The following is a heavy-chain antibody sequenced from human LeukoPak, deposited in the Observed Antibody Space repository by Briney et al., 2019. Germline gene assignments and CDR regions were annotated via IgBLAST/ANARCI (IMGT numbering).Heavy chain of an antibody. CDR2: IFHSGFI. CDR1: GDSISNNKW. V-gene: IGHV4-4*02. J-gene: IGHJ4*02. D-gene: IGHD3-22*01. Sequence: SETLSLTCTVSGDSISNNKWWNWVRQPPGKGLEWIGEIFHSGFINYNPSLKSRLTISVDKSTDQFSLKLRSVTAADTAVYYCAKSDSLGYWYFDDWGQGTLVTVSS. CDR3: AKSDSLGYWYFDD.